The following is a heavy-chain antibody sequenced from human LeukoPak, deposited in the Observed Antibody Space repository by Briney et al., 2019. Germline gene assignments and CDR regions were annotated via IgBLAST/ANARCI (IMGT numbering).Heavy chain of an antibody. CDR2: IYSGGST. Sequence: GGSLRLSCAASGFTSSSYVMHWVRQAPGKGLEWVSIIYSGGSTYYADSVRGRFTISRDNSKNTLYLLMNSLRAEDTAVYYCATSGWWGYFDYWGQGTLVTVSS. D-gene: IGHD6-19*01. J-gene: IGHJ4*02. CDR1: GFTSSSYV. CDR3: ATSGWWGYFDY. V-gene: IGHV3-66*01.